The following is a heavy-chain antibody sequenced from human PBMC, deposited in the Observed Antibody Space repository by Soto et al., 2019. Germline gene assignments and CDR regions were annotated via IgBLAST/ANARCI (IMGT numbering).Heavy chain of an antibody. Sequence: EAHLVESGGAVVQPGGSLRLSCVASGFSFDDHNMYWVRQASDQGLEWVSLISWDGETTYYADSVKGRCTISRDNSKNSLYLQLNAVTTEYTALYYCASSQGDYWGQGNLVTVAS. CDR2: ISWDGETT. J-gene: IGHJ4*02. CDR1: GFSFDDHN. V-gene: IGHV3-43*01. CDR3: ASSQGDY.